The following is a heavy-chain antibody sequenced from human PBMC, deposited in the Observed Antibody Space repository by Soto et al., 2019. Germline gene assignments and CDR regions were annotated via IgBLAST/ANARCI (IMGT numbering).Heavy chain of an antibody. D-gene: IGHD3-10*01. Sequence: INWVAESLEKKLEWVGRVKSKTHGGTTDYAEPVKGRFAISRDDSNNMAYLQMNSLKIEDTAVYYCPADYYSPIAIAGSAYWRHRTLVIV. CDR3: PADYYSPIAIAGSAY. CDR2: VKSKTHGGTT. V-gene: IGHV3-15*07. J-gene: IGHJ1*01.